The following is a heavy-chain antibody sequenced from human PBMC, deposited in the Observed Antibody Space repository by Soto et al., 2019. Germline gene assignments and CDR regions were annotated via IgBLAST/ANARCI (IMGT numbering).Heavy chain of an antibody. Sequence: EVQVVESGGGLVQPGGSLRLSCVASGFTFNSYWMSWVRQAPGKGLEWVANIKQDGNERHYTDSVKGRFTISRDNAKNSLDLLMNSLKMEDTAVYYCARDGPLSSPTSGWFDPWGQGTLVIVSS. J-gene: IGHJ5*02. CDR1: GFTFNSYW. CDR3: ARDGPLSSPTSGWFDP. V-gene: IGHV3-7*05. CDR2: IKQDGNER. D-gene: IGHD2-2*01.